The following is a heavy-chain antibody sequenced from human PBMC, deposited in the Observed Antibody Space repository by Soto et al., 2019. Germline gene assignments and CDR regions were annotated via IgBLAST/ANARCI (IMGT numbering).Heavy chain of an antibody. D-gene: IGHD2-15*01. V-gene: IGHV3-7*01. J-gene: IGHJ4*02. CDR2: IKQDGSEK. CDR3: ARVRCSGGSCYFSDYFDY. CDR1: GFTFSSYW. Sequence: EVQLVESGGGLVQPGGSLRLSCAASGFTFSSYWMSWVRQAPGKGLEWVANIKQDGSEKYYVDSVKGRFTISRDNAKNSLYLQMNSLRAEDTAVYYCARVRCSGGSCYFSDYFDYWGQGTLVTGSS.